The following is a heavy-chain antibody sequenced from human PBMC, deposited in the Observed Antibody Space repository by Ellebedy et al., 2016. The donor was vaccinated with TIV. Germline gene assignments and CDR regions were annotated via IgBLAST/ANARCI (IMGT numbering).Heavy chain of an antibody. CDR1: GGSISSSSYY. Sequence: SETLSLTXTVSGGSISSSSYYWGWIRQPPGKGLEWIGSIYYSGSTYYNPSLKSRVTISVDTSKNQFSLKLSSVTAADTAVYYCARQGGETGTLPFDYWGQGTLVTVSS. J-gene: IGHJ4*02. D-gene: IGHD1-1*01. CDR3: ARQGGETGTLPFDY. V-gene: IGHV4-39*01. CDR2: IYYSGST.